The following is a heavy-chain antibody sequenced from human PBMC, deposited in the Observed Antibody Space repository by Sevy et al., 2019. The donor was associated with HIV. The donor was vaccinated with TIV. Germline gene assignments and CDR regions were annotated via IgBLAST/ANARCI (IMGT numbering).Heavy chain of an antibody. J-gene: IGHJ4*02. D-gene: IGHD3-22*01. Sequence: SGPTLVNPTQTLTLTCTFSGFSLSTSGVGVGWIRQPPGKALEWLALIYWDDDKRYSPSLKSRLTITKDTSKNQAVLTMTNMDPVDTATYYCAHRQHNYDSSGYYYWDFDYWGQGTLVTVSS. V-gene: IGHV2-5*02. CDR2: IYWDDDK. CDR3: AHRQHNYDSSGYYYWDFDY. CDR1: GFSLSTSGVG.